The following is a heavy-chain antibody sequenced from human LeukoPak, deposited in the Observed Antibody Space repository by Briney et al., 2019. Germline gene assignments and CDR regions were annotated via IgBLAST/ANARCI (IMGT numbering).Heavy chain of an antibody. D-gene: IGHD3-3*01. CDR1: GGSFSGYY. CDR2: INHSGST. J-gene: IGHJ4*02. CDR3: AALSYDFSF. Sequence: PSETLSLTCAVYGGSFSGYYWSWIRQPPGKGLEWIGEINHSGSTNYNPSLKSRVTISVDTSKNQFSLKLSSVTAADTAVYYCAALSYDFSFWGQGTLVTVSS. V-gene: IGHV4-34*01.